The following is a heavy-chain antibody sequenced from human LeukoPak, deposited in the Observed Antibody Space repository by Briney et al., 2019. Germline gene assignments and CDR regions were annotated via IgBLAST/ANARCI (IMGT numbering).Heavy chain of an antibody. CDR2: IKHSGST. Sequence: KPSETLSLTCAVYGGSFSGYYWSWIRQPPGKGREWIGEIKHSGSTNYNPSLKSRVTISVATYKNQFSLKLSSVTAADTAVYYCARGHDSSGFDYWGQGTLVTVSS. D-gene: IGHD3-22*01. V-gene: IGHV4-34*01. CDR1: GGSFSGYY. J-gene: IGHJ4*02. CDR3: ARGHDSSGFDY.